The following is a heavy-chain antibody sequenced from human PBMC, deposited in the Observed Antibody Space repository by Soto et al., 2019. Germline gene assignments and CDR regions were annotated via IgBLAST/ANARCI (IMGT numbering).Heavy chain of an antibody. CDR3: ARDRPTSSIRARDYYYAMDV. V-gene: IGHV1-18*01. CDR2: ISSYNGNT. CDR1: GYTFITYG. J-gene: IGHJ6*02. Sequence: GASVKVSCKASGYTFITYGISWVRQAPGQGLKWIRWISSYNGNTNYAQKLQGRVTMTTDTSTTTAYMELRSLRSDDTAVYYCARDRPTSSIRARDYYYAMDVWGQGTTVTVSS. D-gene: IGHD6-6*01.